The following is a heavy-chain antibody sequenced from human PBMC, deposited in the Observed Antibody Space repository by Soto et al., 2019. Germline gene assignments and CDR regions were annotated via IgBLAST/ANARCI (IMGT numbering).Heavy chain of an antibody. CDR1: GGSISRGGYY. J-gene: IGHJ6*03. CDR3: ARYDILPGYYKDV. Sequence: SETLSLTCTVSGGSISRGGYYWRWIRQHPGKGREWIGYIYYSGSTYYNPSLKSRVTISVDTSKNQFSLKLSSVTAADTAVYYCARYDILPGYYKDVWGKGTTVTGSS. CDR2: IYYSGST. V-gene: IGHV4-31*03. D-gene: IGHD3-9*01.